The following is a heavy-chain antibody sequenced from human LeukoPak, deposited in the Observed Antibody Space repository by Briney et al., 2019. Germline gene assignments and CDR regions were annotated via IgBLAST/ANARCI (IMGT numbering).Heavy chain of an antibody. CDR3: ARGYSGSYRADY. CDR1: GFTFSSYW. CDR2: INPDGSTT. Sequence: GGSLRLSCAASGFTFSSYWMHWVRQAPGKGLVWVSRINPDGSTTTYADSVKGRFTISRDNAKNTLYLQMNSLRAEDTAVYYCARGYSGSYRADYWGQGTLVTVSS. J-gene: IGHJ4*02. V-gene: IGHV3-74*01. D-gene: IGHD1-26*01.